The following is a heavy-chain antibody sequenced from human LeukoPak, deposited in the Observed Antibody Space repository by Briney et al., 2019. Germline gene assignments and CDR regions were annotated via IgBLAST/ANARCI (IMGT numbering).Heavy chain of an antibody. J-gene: IGHJ3*02. D-gene: IGHD3-22*01. V-gene: IGHV4-31*03. Sequence: SETLSLTCTVSGGSISSGGYYWSWIRQHPGKGLEWIGYIYYSGSTYYNPSLKSRVTISVDTSKNQFSLKLSSVTAADTAVYYCARDLETHYYYDSSGYYRHDAFDIWGQGTMVTVSS. CDR1: GGSISSGGYY. CDR2: IYYSGST. CDR3: ARDLETHYYYDSSGYYRHDAFDI.